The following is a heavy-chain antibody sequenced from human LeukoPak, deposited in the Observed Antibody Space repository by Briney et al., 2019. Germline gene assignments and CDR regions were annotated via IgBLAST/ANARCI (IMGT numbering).Heavy chain of an antibody. CDR3: ARFGIAVAAFHYYYGMDV. J-gene: IGHJ6*02. D-gene: IGHD6-19*01. CDR1: GFTFSSYW. CDR2: INHSGST. Sequence: LSCAASGFTFSSYWMSWVRQAPGKGLEWIGEINHSGSTNYNPSLKSRVTISVDTSKNQFSQKLSSVTAADTAVYYCARFGIAVAAFHYYYGMDVWGQGTTVTVSS. V-gene: IGHV4-34*01.